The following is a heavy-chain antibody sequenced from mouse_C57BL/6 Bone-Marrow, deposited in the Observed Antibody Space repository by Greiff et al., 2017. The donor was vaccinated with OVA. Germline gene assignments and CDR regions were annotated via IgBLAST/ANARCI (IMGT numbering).Heavy chain of an antibody. J-gene: IGHJ3*01. CDR2: ISSGGDYI. V-gene: IGHV5-9-1*02. D-gene: IGHD2-5*01. Sequence: EVQRVESGEGLVKPGGSLKLSCAASGFTFSSYAMSWVRQTPEKRLEWVAYISSGGDYIYYADTVKGRFTISRDNARNTLYLQMSSLKSEDTAMYYCTRDRDYSNYGLFAYWGQGTLVTVSA. CDR3: TRDRDYSNYGLFAY. CDR1: GFTFSSYA.